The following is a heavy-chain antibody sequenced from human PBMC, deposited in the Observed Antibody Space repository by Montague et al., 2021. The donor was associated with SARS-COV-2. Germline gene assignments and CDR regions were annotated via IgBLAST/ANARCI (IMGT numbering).Heavy chain of an antibody. J-gene: IGHJ6*02. V-gene: IGHV4-30-2*01. CDR3: AREEGDYGGMDV. D-gene: IGHD3-16*01. Sequence: TLSLTCAVSGGSISSGGYSWSWIRQPPGKGLEWIGYIYHSGSTYYNPSLKSRVTISVDRSKNQFSLKLSSVTAADTAVYYCAREEGDYGGMDVWGQGITVTVSS. CDR2: IYHSGST. CDR1: GGSISSGGYS.